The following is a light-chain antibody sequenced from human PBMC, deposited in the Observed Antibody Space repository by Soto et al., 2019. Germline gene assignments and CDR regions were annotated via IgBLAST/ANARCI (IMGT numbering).Light chain of an antibody. CDR3: SSYTGGSTYV. V-gene: IGLV2-14*01. J-gene: IGLJ1*01. CDR1: SSDIGGYKY. CDR2: DVS. Sequence: QAALTQPPPLAWVPGKSVTNFLPCTSSDIGGYKYVSWYQQHPGKAPKLMIYDVSNRPSGVSNRFSGSKSGNTATLTISGLQGEDEAEYYCSSYTGGSTYVFGTGTKVTV.